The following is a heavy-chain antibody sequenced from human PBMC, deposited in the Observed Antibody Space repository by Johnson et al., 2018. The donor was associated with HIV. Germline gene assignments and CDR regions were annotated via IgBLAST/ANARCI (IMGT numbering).Heavy chain of an antibody. V-gene: IGHV3-30-3*01. CDR3: ARDLIKQQFLEWLSEGYGVFDI. D-gene: IGHD3-3*01. Sequence: VQLVESGGGVVQTGRSLRLSCAASGFIFSSYAMHLVRQAPGKGLEWVGLISYDGSNKYYADSVKGRFIISRDNSKKTLDLQTNSLRAEDTAVYYCARDLIKQQFLEWLSEGYGVFDIWGQGTMVTVSS. J-gene: IGHJ3*02. CDR2: ISYDGSNK. CDR1: GFIFSSYA.